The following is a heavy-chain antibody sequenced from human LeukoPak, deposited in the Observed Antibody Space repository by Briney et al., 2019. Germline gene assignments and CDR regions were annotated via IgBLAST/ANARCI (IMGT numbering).Heavy chain of an antibody. CDR2: ISSTGDTT. J-gene: IGHJ6*03. V-gene: IGHV3-23*01. CDR1: GYTFSSYG. D-gene: IGHD2-15*01. CDR3: AKNGDRGAYCSGGSCYPYYYYYMDV. Sequence: GGSLRLSCEVSGYTFSSYGMTWVRQALGKGLEWVSAISSTGDTTYYADSVKGRFTISRDNSKNTLYLQMNSLRAEDTAIYYCAKNGDRGAYCSGGSCYPYYYYYMDVWGKGTTVTISS.